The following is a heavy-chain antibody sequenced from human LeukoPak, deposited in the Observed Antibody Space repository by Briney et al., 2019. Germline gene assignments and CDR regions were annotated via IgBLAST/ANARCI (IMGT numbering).Heavy chain of an antibody. Sequence: GGSLRLSCAASGFTFSDHFLDWVRQAPGKGLEWVGRTRNKANSYITEYAASVKGRFTISRDVSKNSLYLQMSSLKTDDTAMYYCASIRGTFGYWGQGTLVTVSS. CDR3: ASIRGTFGY. V-gene: IGHV3-72*01. CDR2: TRNKANSYIT. J-gene: IGHJ4*02. D-gene: IGHD1-26*01. CDR1: GFTFSDHF.